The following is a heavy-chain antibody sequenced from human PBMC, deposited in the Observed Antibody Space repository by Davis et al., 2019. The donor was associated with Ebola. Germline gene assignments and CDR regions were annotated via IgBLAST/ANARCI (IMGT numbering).Heavy chain of an antibody. Sequence: PGGSLRLSCAASGFTFSSYAMHWVRQAPGKGLEWVAVISYDGSNKYYADSVKGRFTISRDNSKNTLCLQMNSLRAEDTAVYYCARGMDCSSTSCYGVAGFYYYYGMDVWGKGTTVTVSS. CDR3: ARGMDCSSTSCYGVAGFYYYYGMDV. V-gene: IGHV3-30*04. CDR1: GFTFSSYA. J-gene: IGHJ6*04. CDR2: ISYDGSNK. D-gene: IGHD2-2*01.